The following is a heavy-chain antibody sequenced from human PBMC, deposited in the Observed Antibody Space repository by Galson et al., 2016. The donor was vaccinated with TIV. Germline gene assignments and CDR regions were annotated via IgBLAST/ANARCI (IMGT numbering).Heavy chain of an antibody. J-gene: IGHJ3*02. Sequence: LSLTCTVSGGFINGDYWSWIRQPAGKGLEWIGRIYTSGSTKYNPSLKGRVSMSVDTSKNQLSLKVNSVTAADPAMYYCARTRLPATTGAFDIWGQGTMVTVSS. CDR2: IYTSGST. D-gene: IGHD1-1*01. CDR3: ARTRLPATTGAFDI. CDR1: GGFINGDY. V-gene: IGHV4-4*07.